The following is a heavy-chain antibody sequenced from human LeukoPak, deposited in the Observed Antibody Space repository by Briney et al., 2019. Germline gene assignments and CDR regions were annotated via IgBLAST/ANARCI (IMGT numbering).Heavy chain of an antibody. D-gene: IGHD3-16*01. CDR1: GYTFTSYG. V-gene: IGHV1-46*01. CDR2: INPSGGST. Sequence: ASVKVSCKASGYTFTSYGISWVRQAPGQGLEWMGIINPSGGSTSYAQKFQGRVTMTRDTSKNQFSLKLSSVTAADTAVYYCAREGDLNDYWGQGTLVTVSS. J-gene: IGHJ4*02. CDR3: AREGDLNDY.